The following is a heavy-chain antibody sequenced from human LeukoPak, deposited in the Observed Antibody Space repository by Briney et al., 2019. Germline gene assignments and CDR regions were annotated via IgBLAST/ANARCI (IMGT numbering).Heavy chain of an antibody. J-gene: IGHJ3*02. D-gene: IGHD6-19*01. CDR2: IIPIFGTA. V-gene: IGHV1-69*05. Sequence: AASVKVSCKASGGTFSSYAISWVRQAPGQGLEGMGRIIPIFGTANYAQKFQGRVTITTDKSTSTAYMELSSLRSEDTAVYYCASGSSGWYEPDAIDIRGQGTMVTVSA. CDR1: GGTFSSYA. CDR3: ASGSSGWYEPDAIDI.